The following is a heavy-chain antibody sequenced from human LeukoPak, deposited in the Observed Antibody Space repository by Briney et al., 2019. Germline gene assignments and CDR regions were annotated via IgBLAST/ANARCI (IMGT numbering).Heavy chain of an antibody. CDR2: ITDSGSFT. Sequence: GGSLRLSCAASGFTFMSFSMGWVRQTPGMGLEWVSAITDSGSFTDYAESVKGRFTISRDNSKNTLYLQMNSLRGEDTAVYYCARRSGIAVAGAFDYWGQGTLVTVSS. D-gene: IGHD6-19*01. CDR3: ARRSGIAVAGAFDY. V-gene: IGHV3-23*01. CDR1: GFTFMSFS. J-gene: IGHJ4*02.